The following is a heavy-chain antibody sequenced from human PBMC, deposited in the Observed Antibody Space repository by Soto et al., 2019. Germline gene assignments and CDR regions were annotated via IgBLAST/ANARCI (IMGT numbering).Heavy chain of an antibody. V-gene: IGHV4-28*01. CDR3: ARREIQGPIDY. CDR1: GYSISSSNW. CDR2: IYYSGTT. D-gene: IGHD1-26*01. J-gene: IGHJ4*02. Sequence: SETLSLTCAVSGYSISSSNWWGWIRQPPGKGLEWIGYIYYSGTTYYNPSLKSRVTMSVDTSKNQFSLKLTSVTAVDTAVYYCARREIQGPIDYWGQGTLVTVPS.